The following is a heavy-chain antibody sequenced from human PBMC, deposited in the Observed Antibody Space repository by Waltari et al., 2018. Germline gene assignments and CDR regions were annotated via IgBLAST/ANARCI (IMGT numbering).Heavy chain of an antibody. J-gene: IGHJ6*03. Sequence: TWIRQPPGKGLEWIGEINDSGRTTYNPSLESRVTVSIDTANNQFSLRVRSVTAADTAVYYCARVFGYYYYYMDVWGKGTTVTISS. CDR3: ARVFGYYYYYMDV. D-gene: IGHD3-3*01. CDR2: INDSGRT. V-gene: IGHV4-34*01.